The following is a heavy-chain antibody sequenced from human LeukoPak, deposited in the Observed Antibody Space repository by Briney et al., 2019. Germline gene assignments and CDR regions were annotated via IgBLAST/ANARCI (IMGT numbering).Heavy chain of an antibody. CDR1: GYSFTSYW. CDR3: ARVKWGAFRHCDY. D-gene: IGHD1-26*01. V-gene: IGHV5-51*01. J-gene: IGHJ4*02. Sequence: RGEPLKISCKGSGYSFTSYWIGWVRQMPGKGLEWMGIIYPGDSDTRYSPSFQGQVTISADKSISTAYLQWSSLKASDTAMYYCARVKWGAFRHCDYWGQGTLVTVSS. CDR2: IYPGDSDT.